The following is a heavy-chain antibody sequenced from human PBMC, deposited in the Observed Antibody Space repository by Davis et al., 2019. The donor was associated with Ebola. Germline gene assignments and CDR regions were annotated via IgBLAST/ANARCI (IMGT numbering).Heavy chain of an antibody. CDR2: IKQDGSEK. CDR1: GFTFTDYY. J-gene: IGHJ4*02. Sequence: PGGSLRLSCEASGFTFTDYYISWVRQAPGKGLEWVANIKQDGSEKYYVDSVKGRFTISRDNAKNSLYLQMNSLRAEDTAVYYCARDPYGSGSFDYWGQGTLVTVSS. V-gene: IGHV3-7*01. D-gene: IGHD3-10*01. CDR3: ARDPYGSGSFDY.